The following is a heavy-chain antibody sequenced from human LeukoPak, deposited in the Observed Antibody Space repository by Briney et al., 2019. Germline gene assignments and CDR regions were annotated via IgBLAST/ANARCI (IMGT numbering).Heavy chain of an antibody. J-gene: IGHJ4*02. V-gene: IGHV7-4-1*02. CDR2: ITTDTGNP. Sequence: ASVKVSCKASRYTFTNYAINWVRQAPGQGLEWMGWITTDTGNPTYAQGFTGRFVFSLDTSVTTAYLQITSLKAEDTAVYYCARVTGYRIEDYFDYWGQGTLVTVSS. CDR1: RYTFTNYA. CDR3: ARVTGYRIEDYFDY. D-gene: IGHD6-13*01.